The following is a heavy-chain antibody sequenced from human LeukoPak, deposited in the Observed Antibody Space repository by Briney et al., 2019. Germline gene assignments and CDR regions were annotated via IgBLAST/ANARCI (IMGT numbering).Heavy chain of an antibody. V-gene: IGHV5-51*01. CDR3: ARLSYDSSGSHDY. Sequence: GESLKISCKGSGYSFTNYWIGWVRHVPGTGLEWMGIIYPGDSDTRYSPSFQGQVTISADKSISTAYLQWSSLKASDTAMYYCARLSYDSSGSHDYWGQGTLVTVSS. J-gene: IGHJ4*02. CDR2: IYPGDSDT. D-gene: IGHD3-22*01. CDR1: GYSFTNYW.